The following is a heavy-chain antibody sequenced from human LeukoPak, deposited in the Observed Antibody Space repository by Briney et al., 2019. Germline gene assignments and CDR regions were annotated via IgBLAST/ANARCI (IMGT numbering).Heavy chain of an antibody. CDR1: GGSLSSNSNY. J-gene: IGHJ5*02. CDR3: AILGTGSS. Sequence: PSETLSLTCTVSGGSLSSNSNYWGWIRQPPGKGLEWIGSVYYSGSTYYNSSLKGPVTISVDPSKSQFSLKLTSVSAADTAVYFCAILGTGSSWGQGTLVTVSS. CDR2: VYYSGST. V-gene: IGHV4-39*01. D-gene: IGHD3-10*01.